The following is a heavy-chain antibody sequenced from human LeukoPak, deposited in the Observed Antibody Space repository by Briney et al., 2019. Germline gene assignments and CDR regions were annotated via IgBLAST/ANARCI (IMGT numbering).Heavy chain of an antibody. V-gene: IGHV3-30*02. CDR2: IRNDGTTK. D-gene: IGHD3-9*01. CDR1: GFTSSSYD. CDR3: ATTVFTTTWYFGY. Sequence: GGSLRLSCATSGFTSSSYDMHWVRQTPGKGLEWGAYIRNDGTTKDYADSLKGRVTISRDNPKNTLYLQLNSPRGEDTAVYYCATTVFTTTWYFGYWGQGNLVTVSS. J-gene: IGHJ4*02.